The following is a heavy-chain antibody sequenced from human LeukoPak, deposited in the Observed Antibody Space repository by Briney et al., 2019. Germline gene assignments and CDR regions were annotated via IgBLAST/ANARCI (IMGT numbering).Heavy chain of an antibody. V-gene: IGHV3-7*01. CDR3: ARDPESSAFDL. Sequence: SGGSLRLSCAAPGFTFTAYWMSGVRQTPEKGLEFVANINRDGSVKNYVDSVKGRFTISRDNAKKSLFLELNSLRADDTALYYCARDPESSAFDLWGQGTLVTVSS. J-gene: IGHJ4*02. CDR2: INRDGSVK. CDR1: GFTFTAYW.